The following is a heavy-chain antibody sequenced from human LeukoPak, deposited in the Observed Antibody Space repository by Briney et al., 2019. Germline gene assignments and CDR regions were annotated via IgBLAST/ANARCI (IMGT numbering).Heavy chain of an antibody. CDR1: GGTFISYA. V-gene: IGHV1-69*06. CDR2: IIPIFGTA. Sequence: GASVKVSCKASGGTFISYAISWVRQAPGQGLEWMGGIIPIFGTANYAQKFQGRVTITADKSTSTAYMELSSLRSEDTAVYYCATRVSGRYVTLNWNEEDFWGQGTLVTVSS. CDR3: ATRVSGRYVTLNWNEEDF. J-gene: IGHJ4*02. D-gene: IGHD1-1*01.